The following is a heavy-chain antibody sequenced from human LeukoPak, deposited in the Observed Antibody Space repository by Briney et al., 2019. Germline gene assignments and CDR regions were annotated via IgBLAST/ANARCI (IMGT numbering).Heavy chain of an antibody. CDR3: AKGYCTNGVCHSMNTPLDD. V-gene: IGHV1-2*02. J-gene: IGHJ4*02. CDR1: GYTFTEYY. CDR2: INPNSGGT. Sequence: AASVKVSCKTSGYTFTEYYIHWVRQAPGQGLEWMGWINPNSGGTNYAQKFQGRVTMTRDTSISTAYMELSRLRSDDTAVYYCAKGYCTNGVCHSMNTPLDDWGQGTLVTVSS. D-gene: IGHD2-8*01.